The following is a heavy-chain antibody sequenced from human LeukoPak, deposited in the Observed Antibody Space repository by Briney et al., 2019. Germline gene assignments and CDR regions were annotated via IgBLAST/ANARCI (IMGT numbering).Heavy chain of an antibody. Sequence: PGGSLRLSCAASGFTFSSYGMSWVRQAPGKGLQWVSGISGSGGRTYYADSGKGRFTISRDNSKNTLYLQMNSLRAEDTAVYYCAALDHGHDYWGQGTLVTVSS. CDR3: AALDHGHDY. V-gene: IGHV3-23*01. CDR1: GFTFSSYG. J-gene: IGHJ4*02. CDR2: ISGSGGRT.